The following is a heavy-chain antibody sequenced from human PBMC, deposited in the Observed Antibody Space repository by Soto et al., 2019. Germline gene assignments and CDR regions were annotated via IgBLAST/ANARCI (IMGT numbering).Heavy chain of an antibody. CDR3: ARAWGGNREIDF. CDR1: GGSISSDDYY. D-gene: IGHD3-16*01. J-gene: IGHJ4*02. CDR2: IYHSETT. Sequence: QVQLQESGPGLVRPSQTLSLTCNVSGGSISSDDYYWSWIRQPPGKGLEWIGYIYHSETTYYNPSLKSRVTIPLGTSKNPFSLRLSSVTAADTAVYYCARAWGGNREIDFWGQGTLVTVSS. V-gene: IGHV4-30-4*01.